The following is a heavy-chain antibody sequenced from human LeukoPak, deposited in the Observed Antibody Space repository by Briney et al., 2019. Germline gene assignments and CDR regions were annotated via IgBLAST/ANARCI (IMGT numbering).Heavy chain of an antibody. CDR1: GFTVSSNY. V-gene: IGHV3-21*01. Sequence: GGSLRLSCAASGFTVSSNYMNWVRQAPGKGLEWVSSISSSSSYIYYADSVKGRFTISRDNAKNSLYLQMNSLRAEDTAVYYCARTCYGDYVAYWYFDLWGRGTLVTVSS. D-gene: IGHD4-17*01. CDR3: ARTCYGDYVAYWYFDL. J-gene: IGHJ2*01. CDR2: ISSSSSYI.